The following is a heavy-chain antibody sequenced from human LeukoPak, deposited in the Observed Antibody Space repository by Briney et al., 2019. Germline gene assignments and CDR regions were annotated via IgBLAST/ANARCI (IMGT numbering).Heavy chain of an antibody. D-gene: IGHD2-2*02. Sequence: SETLSLTCAVYGGSFSGYYWSWIRQPPGKGLEWIGYIYYSGSTNYNPSLKSRVTISVDTSKNQFSLKLSSVTAADTAVYYCARDRYCSSTSCYMESWFDPWSQGTLVTVSS. V-gene: IGHV4-59*01. CDR3: ARDRYCSSTSCYMESWFDP. CDR1: GGSFSGYY. J-gene: IGHJ5*02. CDR2: IYYSGST.